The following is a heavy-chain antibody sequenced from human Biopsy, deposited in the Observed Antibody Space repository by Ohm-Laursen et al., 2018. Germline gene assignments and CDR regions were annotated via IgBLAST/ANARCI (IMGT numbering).Heavy chain of an antibody. CDR3: AKDQGYYYDRSVYYYFDY. CDR2: ITSSGDTT. J-gene: IGHJ4*02. V-gene: IGHV3-23*01. CDR1: GFTVSTTY. D-gene: IGHD3-22*01. Sequence: GSLRLSCTVPGFTVSTTYMSWVRQAPGKGLEWVSAITSSGDTTYYSDSVKGRFTISRDSSKNTLHLQMNSLRAEDTAVYYCAKDQGYYYDRSVYYYFDYWGQGTLVTVSS.